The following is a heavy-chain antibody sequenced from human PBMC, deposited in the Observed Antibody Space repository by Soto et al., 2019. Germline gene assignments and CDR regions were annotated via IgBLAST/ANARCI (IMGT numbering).Heavy chain of an antibody. CDR3: AKDDYGDYSFDY. CDR2: ISGSGGST. V-gene: IGHV3-23*01. Sequence: EVQLLESGGGLVQPGGSLRLSCAASGFTFSSYAMSWVRQAPGKGLEWVSAISGSGGSTYYADSVKGRFIISRDNSKNTLYLQMNSLRAEDTAVYYCAKDDYGDYSFDYWGQGTLVTVSS. CDR1: GFTFSSYA. D-gene: IGHD4-17*01. J-gene: IGHJ4*02.